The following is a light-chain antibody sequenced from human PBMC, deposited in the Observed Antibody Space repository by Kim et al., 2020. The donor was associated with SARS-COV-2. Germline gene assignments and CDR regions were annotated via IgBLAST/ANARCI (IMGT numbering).Light chain of an antibody. CDR1: SLRSYY. V-gene: IGLV3-19*01. CDR2: GKN. J-gene: IGLJ2*01. Sequence: VAVGQTVRITCQGDSLRSYYATWYQQKPGKAPILVIYGKNNRPSGIPDRFSGSSSGNTASLTITGTQAGDEAEYYCNSRDSNDTVVFGGGTQLTVL. CDR3: NSRDSNDTVV.